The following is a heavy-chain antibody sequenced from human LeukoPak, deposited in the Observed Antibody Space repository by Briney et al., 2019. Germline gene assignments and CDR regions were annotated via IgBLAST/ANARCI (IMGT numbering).Heavy chain of an antibody. D-gene: IGHD3-3*01. CDR2: ISSSSYI. V-gene: IGHV3-21*01. Sequence: KPGGSLRLSCAASGFTFSSYRMTWVRQAPGKGLEWVSSISSSSYIYYADSVKGRFTISRDNAKNSLYLQMNSLRAEDTAVYYCARESREWVLVDYWGQGTLVTVSS. J-gene: IGHJ4*02. CDR3: ARESREWVLVDY. CDR1: GFTFSSYR.